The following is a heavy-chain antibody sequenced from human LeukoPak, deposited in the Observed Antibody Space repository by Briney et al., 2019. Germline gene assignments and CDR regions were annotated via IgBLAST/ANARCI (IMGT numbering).Heavy chain of an antibody. Sequence: GGSLRLSCTASGFTLSTYAMNWVRQAPGKGLEWVSLISTSGSTYYADSVRGRFTISRDNSKNTLYLQMNRLRAEDTAVYYCARDRPYGSGRAGDFDLWGRGTLVTVSS. CDR3: ARDRPYGSGRAGDFDL. V-gene: IGHV3-53*01. CDR2: ISTSGST. CDR1: GFTLSTYA. J-gene: IGHJ2*01. D-gene: IGHD3-10*01.